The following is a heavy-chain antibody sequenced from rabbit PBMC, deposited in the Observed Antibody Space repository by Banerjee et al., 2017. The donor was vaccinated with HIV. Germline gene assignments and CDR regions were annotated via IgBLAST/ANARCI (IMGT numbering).Heavy chain of an antibody. V-gene: IGHV1S40*01. J-gene: IGHJ4*01. D-gene: IGHD6-1*01. Sequence: QSLEESGGDLVKPGASLTLTCTASGFSFSSSYYMCWVRQAPGKGLEWIACIYAGSSGSTYYASWAKGRFTISKTSSTTVTLQMTSLTAADTATYFCARDGTGYAGYGYATRNLWGPGTLVT. CDR1: GFSFSSSYY. CDR2: IYAGSSGST. CDR3: ARDGTGYAGYGYATRNL.